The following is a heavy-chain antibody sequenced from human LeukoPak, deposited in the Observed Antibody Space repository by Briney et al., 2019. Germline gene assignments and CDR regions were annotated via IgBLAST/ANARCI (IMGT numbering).Heavy chain of an antibody. Sequence: GASVKVSCKAFGYTFTDYHMHWVRQAPGQGLEWMGWIDPNNGGTNYLRKFQSRVIMTRDTSIRTVYMELSSLRSDDTAIYYCARGLYNYGEINSWGQGTLVTVSS. CDR2: IDPNNGGT. V-gene: IGHV1-2*02. CDR1: GYTFTDYH. CDR3: ARGLYNYGEINS. D-gene: IGHD3-16*01. J-gene: IGHJ5*02.